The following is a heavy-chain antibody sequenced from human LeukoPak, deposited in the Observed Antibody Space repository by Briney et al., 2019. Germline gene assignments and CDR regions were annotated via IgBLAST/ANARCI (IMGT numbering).Heavy chain of an antibody. CDR1: GYTFTSYG. CDR3: ARDGMITFGGVYDY. D-gene: IGHD3-16*01. CDR2: ISAYNGNT. Sequence: ASVKVSCKASGYTFTSYGISWVRQAPGQGLEWMGWISAYNGNTNYAQKFQGRVTMTRDTSISTAFMELSRLRSDDTAVYYCARDGMITFGGVYDYWGQGTLVTVSS. J-gene: IGHJ4*02. V-gene: IGHV1-18*01.